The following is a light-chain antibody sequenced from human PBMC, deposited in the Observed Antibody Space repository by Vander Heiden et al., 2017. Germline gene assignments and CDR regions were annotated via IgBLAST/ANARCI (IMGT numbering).Light chain of an antibody. V-gene: IGKV1-27*01. CDR1: QGISNY. Sequence: DIQMTPSPPTPSASVGDRVTITCRASQGISNYLAWYQQKPGKVPKVLIYAASILQSGVPSRFSGSGSGTDFTLTINSLQPEDVATYYCQNYNSAPPITFGQGTQLEIK. CDR3: QNYNSAPPIT. CDR2: AAS. J-gene: IGKJ5*01.